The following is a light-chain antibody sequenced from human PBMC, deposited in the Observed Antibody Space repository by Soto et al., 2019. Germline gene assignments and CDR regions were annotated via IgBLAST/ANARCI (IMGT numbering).Light chain of an antibody. V-gene: IGKV3-11*01. Sequence: EIVCAYSSATLSFFPVERAPLSCRASQSVSIYLAWYQQKPGQAPRLLIYDASNRATGIPARFSGSGSGTDFTLTISSLEPEDFAVYYCQQRSNWPPEITFGQGTRLEI. CDR1: QSVSIY. CDR2: DAS. J-gene: IGKJ5*01. CDR3: QQRSNWPPEIT.